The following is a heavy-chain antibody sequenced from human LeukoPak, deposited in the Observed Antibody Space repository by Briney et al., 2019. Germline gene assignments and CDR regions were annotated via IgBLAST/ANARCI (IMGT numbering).Heavy chain of an antibody. CDR2: INWNGGST. CDR1: GFTFDDHG. Sequence: GGSLRLSCAASGFTFDDHGMNWVRQAPGKGLEWVSGINWNGGSTFYADSVKGRFTISRDNFKNTLYLQMNSLRAEDTAVYYCAKRFDSSGQTKSFDSWGQGTLVTVSS. J-gene: IGHJ4*02. D-gene: IGHD3-22*01. V-gene: IGHV3-20*04. CDR3: AKRFDSSGQTKSFDS.